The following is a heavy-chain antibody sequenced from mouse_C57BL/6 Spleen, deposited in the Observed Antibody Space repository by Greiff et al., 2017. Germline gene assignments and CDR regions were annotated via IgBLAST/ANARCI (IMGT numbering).Heavy chain of an antibody. CDR3: ARGGSSPMDY. Sequence: EVKLMESGPGLVKPSQSLSLTCSVTGYSITSGYYWNWIRQFPGNKLEWMGYISYDGSNNYNPSLKNRISITRDTSKNQFFLKLNSVTTEDTATYYCARGGSSPMDYWGQGTSVTVSS. D-gene: IGHD1-1*01. J-gene: IGHJ4*01. CDR1: GYSITSGYY. CDR2: ISYDGSN. V-gene: IGHV3-6*01.